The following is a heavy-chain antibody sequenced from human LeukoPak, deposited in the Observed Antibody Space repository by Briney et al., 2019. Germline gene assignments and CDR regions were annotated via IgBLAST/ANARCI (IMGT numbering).Heavy chain of an antibody. Sequence: SETLSLTCTVSGGSISSDDYYWSWIRQPPGKGLEWIGYIYYSGSTYYNPSLKSRVTISVDTSKNQFSLKLSSVTAADTAVYYCARGSEANIVVVPAASPGYYYYMDVWGKGTTVTVS. CDR3: ARGSEANIVVVPAASPGYYYYMDV. D-gene: IGHD2-2*01. CDR2: IYYSGST. V-gene: IGHV4-30-4*01. CDR1: GGSISSDDYY. J-gene: IGHJ6*03.